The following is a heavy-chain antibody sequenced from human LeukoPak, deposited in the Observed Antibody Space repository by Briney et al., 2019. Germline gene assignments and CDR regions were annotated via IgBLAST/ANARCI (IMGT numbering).Heavy chain of an antibody. CDR2: ISFDGTER. J-gene: IGHJ4*02. D-gene: IGHD6-13*01. CDR3: ARGDYSSSWGDH. CDR1: EFTFSRYG. Sequence: GRSLRLSCVASEFTFSRYGMHWVRQAPGKGLEWLTIISFDGTERYYGDSVKGRFTISRDNSKDTLYLQMNSLTPEDTAVYYCARGDYSSSWGDHWGQGTLVTVSS. V-gene: IGHV3-30*04.